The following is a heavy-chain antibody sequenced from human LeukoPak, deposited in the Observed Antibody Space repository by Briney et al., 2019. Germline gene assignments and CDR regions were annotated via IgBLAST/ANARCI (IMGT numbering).Heavy chain of an antibody. CDR1: GFTFSSYA. V-gene: IGHV3-23*01. Sequence: GGSLRLSCAASGFTFSSYAMSWVRRAPGKGLEWVSGISGSGRSTYYADFVKGRFTISRDNSKNTLYLHVNSLRAEDTAVYYCAECNYYDSSAYPFDYWGQGALVTVSS. D-gene: IGHD3-22*01. J-gene: IGHJ4*02. CDR3: AECNYYDSSAYPFDY. CDR2: ISGSGRST.